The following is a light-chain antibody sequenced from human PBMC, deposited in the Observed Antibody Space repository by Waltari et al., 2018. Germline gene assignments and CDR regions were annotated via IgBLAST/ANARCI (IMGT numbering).Light chain of an antibody. J-gene: IGKJ4*01. Sequence: DIVMTQSPDSPAASLGERATINPKSSPSILSSSNTKNYSAWFQQKPGQPPRLLIYWASTRESGVPDRFSGSGSGADVTLTINNLQAEDVALYYCHQYYSSLLTFGGGTKVEIK. CDR3: HQYYSSLLT. CDR2: WAS. V-gene: IGKV4-1*01. CDR1: PSILSSSNTKNY.